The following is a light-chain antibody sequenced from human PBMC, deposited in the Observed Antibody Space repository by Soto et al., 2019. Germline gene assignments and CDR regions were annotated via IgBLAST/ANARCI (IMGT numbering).Light chain of an antibody. Sequence: ENILTQSPGTLSLSPGERATLSCRASQSVGSTYLGWYQQKPGQAPRLLSYDASSRATGIPDRFSGSVSGTDFTLTISRLEPEDFAVYYCQQYVSSPYSFGQGTKLEIK. V-gene: IGKV3-20*01. CDR3: QQYVSSPYS. CDR2: DAS. CDR1: QSVGSTY. J-gene: IGKJ2*01.